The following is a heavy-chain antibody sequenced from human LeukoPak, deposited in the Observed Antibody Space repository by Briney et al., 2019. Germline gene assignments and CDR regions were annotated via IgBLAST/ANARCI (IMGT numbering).Heavy chain of an antibody. CDR3: AKEGSGGSYFSPFDY. Sequence: GGSLRLSCAASGFTFSSYAMSWVRQAPGRGLEWVSAISGSGGSTYYADSVKGRFTISRDNSKNTLYLQMNSLRAEDTAVYYCAKEGSGGSYFSPFDYWGQGTLVTVSS. V-gene: IGHV3-23*01. CDR1: GFTFSSYA. J-gene: IGHJ4*02. CDR2: ISGSGGST. D-gene: IGHD1-26*01.